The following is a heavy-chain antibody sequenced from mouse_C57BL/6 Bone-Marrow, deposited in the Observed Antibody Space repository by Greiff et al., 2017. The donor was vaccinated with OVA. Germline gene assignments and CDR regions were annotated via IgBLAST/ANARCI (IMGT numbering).Heavy chain of an antibody. Sequence: QVQLKQPGAELVKPGASVKMSCKASGYTFTSYWITWVKQRPGQGLEWIGDIYPGSGSTNYNEKFKSKATLTVDTSSSTAYMQLSSLTSEDSAVYYCASKGHWYFDVWGTGTTVTVSS. V-gene: IGHV1-55*01. J-gene: IGHJ1*03. CDR3: ASKGHWYFDV. CDR1: GYTFTSYW. CDR2: IYPGSGST.